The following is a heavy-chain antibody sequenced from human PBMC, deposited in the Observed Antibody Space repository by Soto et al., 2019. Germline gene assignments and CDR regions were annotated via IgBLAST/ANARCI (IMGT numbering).Heavy chain of an antibody. J-gene: IGHJ4*02. Sequence: SETLSLTCAVSGGSISRGGYNWSWIRQHPGKGLEWIGYIYYTGSTYYNPSLKSRVTISVDTSKNQFSLKLSSVTAADTAVYYCARSFSVAAAGPFDYWGQGTLVTVSS. CDR2: IYYTGST. D-gene: IGHD6-13*01. V-gene: IGHV4-31*11. CDR1: GGSISRGGYN. CDR3: ARSFSVAAAGPFDY.